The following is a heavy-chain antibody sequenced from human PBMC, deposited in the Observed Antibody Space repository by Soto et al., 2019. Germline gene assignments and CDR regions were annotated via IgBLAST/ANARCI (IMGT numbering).Heavy chain of an antibody. CDR2: IYPGDSDT. Sequence: PRDSRTISCQVSGYGFTSYWICWVRQMPGKGLEWMGIIYPGDSDTRYSPSFQGQVTISADKSISTAYLQWSSLKASDTAMYYCACRSDVYYYYGMDVWGQGTTVTVSS. CDR3: ACRSDVYYYYGMDV. CDR1: GYGFTSYW. V-gene: IGHV5-51*01. J-gene: IGHJ6*02.